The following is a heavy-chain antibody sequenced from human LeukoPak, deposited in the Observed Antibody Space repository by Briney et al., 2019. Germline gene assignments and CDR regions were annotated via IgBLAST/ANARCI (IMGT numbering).Heavy chain of an antibody. CDR2: INHSGST. CDR3: ARGRNIHAFDI. D-gene: IGHD2/OR15-2a*01. Sequence: KASETLSLTCAVYGGSFSGSYWNWIRQPPGKGLEWIGEINHSGSTTYNPSLKSRVTISVHTSKNEFSLKLSSVTAADTAVYYCARGRNIHAFDIWGQGTMVTVSS. CDR1: GGSFSGSY. V-gene: IGHV4-34*01. J-gene: IGHJ3*02.